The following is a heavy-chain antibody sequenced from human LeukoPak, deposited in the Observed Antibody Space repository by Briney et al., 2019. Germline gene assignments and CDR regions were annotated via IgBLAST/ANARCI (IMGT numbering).Heavy chain of an antibody. D-gene: IGHD6-19*01. CDR2: IKQDGSEK. Sequence: GGLRLSCVASGFTLNKYWMSWVRQAPGKGLEWVANIKQDGSEKYYVDSVKGRFTISRDNAKNSLYLQMNSLRAEDTAVYYCARGSGWFDYWGQGTLVTVSS. V-gene: IGHV3-7*05. CDR1: GFTLNKYW. J-gene: IGHJ4*02. CDR3: ARGSGWFDY.